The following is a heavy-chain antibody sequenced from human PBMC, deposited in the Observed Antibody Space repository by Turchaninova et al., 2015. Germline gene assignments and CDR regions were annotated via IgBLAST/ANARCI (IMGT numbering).Heavy chain of an antibody. CDR2: IKSYIDGGTT. CDR3: ADYVGEWDH. V-gene: IGHV3-15*07. Sequence: GESLRLSCVASGFTFSNAWMNWVRQAPGKGLEWVGRIKSYIDGGTTDYAAPVKGRFIISRDDSTNTVDLQMSSLTTEDTALYYCADYVGEWDHWGQGTLVTVSS. D-gene: IGHD4-23*01. J-gene: IGHJ4*02. CDR1: GFTFSNAW.